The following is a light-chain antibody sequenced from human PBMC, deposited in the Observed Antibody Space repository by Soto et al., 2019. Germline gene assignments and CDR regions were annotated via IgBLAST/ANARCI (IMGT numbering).Light chain of an antibody. J-gene: IGKJ4*01. CDR1: QSVSSSY. CDR3: QQYGSSLLA. CDR2: GAS. Sequence: EIVLTQSPGTLSLSPGERATLSCRARQSVSSSYLAWYQQKPGQAPRLLIYGASSRATGIPDRFSGSGSVTDFTLTISRLEPEDFAVYYCQQYGSSLLAFGGGTKGDIK. V-gene: IGKV3-20*01.